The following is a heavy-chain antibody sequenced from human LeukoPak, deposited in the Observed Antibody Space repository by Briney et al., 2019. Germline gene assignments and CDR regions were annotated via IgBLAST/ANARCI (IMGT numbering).Heavy chain of an antibody. CDR1: GFTFISYG. CDR2: ISYDGSNK. CDR3: ANIFVGYSYGVFDY. J-gene: IGHJ4*02. Sequence: GGSLRLSCAASGFTFISYGMHWVRQAPGKGLEWVAVISYDGSNKYYADSVKGRFTISSDNSKNTLYLQMNSLRAEDTAVYYCANIFVGYSYGVFDYWGQGTLVTVSS. D-gene: IGHD5-18*01. V-gene: IGHV3-30*18.